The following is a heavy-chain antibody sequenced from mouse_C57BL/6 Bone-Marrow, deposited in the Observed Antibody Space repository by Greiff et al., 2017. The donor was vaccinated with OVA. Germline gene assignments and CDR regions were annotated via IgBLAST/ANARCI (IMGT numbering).Heavy chain of an antibody. CDR1: GYTFTSYW. CDR2: IYPGSGST. CDR3: ARTIYYGSSYDWDVYAMDY. V-gene: IGHV1-55*01. J-gene: IGHJ4*01. D-gene: IGHD1-1*01. Sequence: VKLQQPGAELVKPGASVKMSCKASGYTFTSYWITWVKQRPGQGLEWIGDIYPGSGSTNYNEKFKSKATLTVDTSSSTAYMQLSSLTSEDSAVYYCARTIYYGSSYDWDVYAMDYWGQGTSVTVSS.